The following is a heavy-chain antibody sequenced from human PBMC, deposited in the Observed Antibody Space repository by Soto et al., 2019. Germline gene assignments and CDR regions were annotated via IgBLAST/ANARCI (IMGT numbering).Heavy chain of an antibody. Sequence: QVQLVQSGAEVKKPGASVKVSCKTSGYRFTNYGMHWVRQAPGQGLEWMGWINAGTGHTAFSQKLQGRVTINRDTSASTAYMELNNLKYEDTAVYYCARDAKAFGVITNPYDFWGQGTLVTVSS. CDR2: INAGTGHT. D-gene: IGHD3-3*01. CDR1: GYRFTNYG. V-gene: IGHV1-3*01. J-gene: IGHJ4*02. CDR3: ARDAKAFGVITNPYDF.